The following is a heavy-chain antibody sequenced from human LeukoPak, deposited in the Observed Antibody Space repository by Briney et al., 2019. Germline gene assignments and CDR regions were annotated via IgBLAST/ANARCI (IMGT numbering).Heavy chain of an antibody. J-gene: IGHJ4*02. D-gene: IGHD1-26*01. V-gene: IGHV4-38-2*02. Sequence: SETLSLTCTVSGYSISSGYYWGWIRQPPRKGLEWIGSIYHSGSTYYNPSLKSRVTISVDTSKNQFSLKLSSVTAADTAVYYCAGGSEWELLFGYWGQGTLVTVSS. CDR1: GYSISSGYY. CDR3: AGGSEWELLFGY. CDR2: IYHSGST.